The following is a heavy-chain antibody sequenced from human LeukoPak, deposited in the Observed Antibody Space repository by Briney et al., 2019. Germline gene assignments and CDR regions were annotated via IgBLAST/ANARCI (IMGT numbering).Heavy chain of an antibody. CDR1: GGSISSYY. D-gene: IGHD5-12*01. CDR2: IYYSGST. CDR3: ARHGRGYSGYDKHYFDY. Sequence: SETLSLTCTVSGGSISSYYWSWIRQPPGKGLEWIGYIYYSGSTNYNPSLKSRVTISVDTSKNQFSLQLSSVTAADTAVYYCARHGRGYSGYDKHYFDYWGQGTLVTVSS. J-gene: IGHJ4*02. V-gene: IGHV4-59*08.